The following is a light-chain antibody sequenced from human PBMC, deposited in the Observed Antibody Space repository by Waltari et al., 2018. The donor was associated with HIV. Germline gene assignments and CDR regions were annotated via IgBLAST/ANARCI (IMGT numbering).Light chain of an antibody. J-gene: IGKJ1*01. V-gene: IGKV1-6*01. Sequence: AIQMTQSPPSLSASVGGRVIITCRASQGIGNDVGWYQQKPGKAPKLLIYSASRLQSGVPSRFSGSGSGTDFHITISGLQPEDFATYYCRQEYNYQRTFGQGTRVEI. CDR2: SAS. CDR1: QGIGND. CDR3: RQEYNYQRT.